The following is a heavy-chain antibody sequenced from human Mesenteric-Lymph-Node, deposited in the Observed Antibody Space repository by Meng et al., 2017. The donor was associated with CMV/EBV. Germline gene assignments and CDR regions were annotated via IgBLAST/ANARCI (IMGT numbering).Heavy chain of an antibody. V-gene: IGHV3-30*02. CDR2: IRYDGSNK. D-gene: IGHD2-2*01. J-gene: IGHJ6*02. Sequence: GESLKISCAASGFTFSSYGMHWVRQAPGKGLEWVAFIRYDGSNKYYADSVKGRFTISRDNSKNTLYLQMNSLRAEDTAVYYCAKGGYCSSTSCYHYYYYGMDVWGQGTTVTVSS. CDR3: AKGGYCSSTSCYHYYYYGMDV. CDR1: GFTFSSYG.